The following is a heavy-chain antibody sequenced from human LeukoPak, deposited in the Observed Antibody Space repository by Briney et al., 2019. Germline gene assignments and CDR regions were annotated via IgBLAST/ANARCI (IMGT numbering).Heavy chain of an antibody. Sequence: GASVKVSCKTSGYTFRSSGISWVRQAPGRGLEWSGWMNPNSGNTGYAQKFQGRVTITRNTSISTAYMELSSLRSEDTAVYYCAREYYDILTGYYGSFDYWGQGTLVTVSS. J-gene: IGHJ4*02. V-gene: IGHV1-8*01. D-gene: IGHD3-9*01. CDR1: GYTFRSSG. CDR2: MNPNSGNT. CDR3: AREYYDILTGYYGSFDY.